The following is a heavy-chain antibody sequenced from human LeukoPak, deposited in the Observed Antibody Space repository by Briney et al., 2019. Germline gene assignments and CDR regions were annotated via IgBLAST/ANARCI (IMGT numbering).Heavy chain of an antibody. D-gene: IGHD1-1*01. J-gene: IGHJ6*03. CDR1: GGTFRSYI. V-gene: IGHV1-69*05. CDR2: LIPVFHTP. CDR3: ARVGSGTYIDNFYMDV. Sequence: SVKVSCKASGGTFRSYIISWVRQAPGQGLEWMGRLIPVFHTPKYAQKFQGRVTITTDASTNTAYMELSSLRSEDTAVYYCARVGSGTYIDNFYMDVWGKGTTVIVSS.